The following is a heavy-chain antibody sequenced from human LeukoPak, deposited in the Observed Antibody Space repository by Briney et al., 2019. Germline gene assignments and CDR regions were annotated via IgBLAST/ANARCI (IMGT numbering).Heavy chain of an antibody. Sequence: GGSLRLSCAASGFTFSSYSMNWVRQAPGKGLEWVSSISSSSSYIYYADSVKGRFTISRDNAKNSLYLQMNSLRAEDTAVYYCARESYYYGSGSYWSLGDAFDIRGRGTMVTVSS. CDR3: ARESYYYGSGSYWSLGDAFDI. D-gene: IGHD3-10*01. CDR2: ISSSSSYI. J-gene: IGHJ3*02. CDR1: GFTFSSYS. V-gene: IGHV3-21*01.